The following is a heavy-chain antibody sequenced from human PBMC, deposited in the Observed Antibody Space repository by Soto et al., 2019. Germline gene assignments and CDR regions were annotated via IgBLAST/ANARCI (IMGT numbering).Heavy chain of an antibody. CDR2: IYYTGST. J-gene: IGHJ4*02. V-gene: IGHV4-59*01. D-gene: IGHD6-13*01. CDR1: GDSIINYY. CDR3: AKYRRTEEEGYTLDY. Sequence: SETLSLTCTVSGDSIINYYWSWIRQPPGKRLEWIGYIYYTGSTTYNPSLESRVTMSVDTSKNQFSLKLNSVNAADTAVYYCAKYRRTEEEGYTLDYWGRGTLVTVSS.